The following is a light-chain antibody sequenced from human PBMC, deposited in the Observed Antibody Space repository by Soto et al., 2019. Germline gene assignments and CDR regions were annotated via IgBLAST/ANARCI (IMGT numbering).Light chain of an antibody. CDR3: LQDYDYPRT. CDR1: QGIRDE. J-gene: IGKJ1*01. CDR2: AAS. Sequence: AIQMTQSPSSLSASVGDRVTITCRASQGIRDELGWYQQKAGKAPNLLISAASRLQSGVPSRFSGRGSGTDFTLTISSLQPEDFATYYCLQDYDYPRTFGQGTKLDIK. V-gene: IGKV1-6*01.